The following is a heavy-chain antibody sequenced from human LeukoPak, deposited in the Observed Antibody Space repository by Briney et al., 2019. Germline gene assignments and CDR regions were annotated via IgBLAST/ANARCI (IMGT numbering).Heavy chain of an antibody. CDR3: ARGSGCPSCKNWFDP. D-gene: IGHD2-2*01. V-gene: IGHV4-34*01. CDR2: INHSGST. CDR1: GGSFSGYY. Sequence: PSETLSLTCAVYGGSFSGYYWSWIRQPPGKGLEWIEEINHSGSTNYNPSLKSRVTISVDTSKNQFSLKLSSVTAADTAVYYCARGSGCPSCKNWFDPWGQGTLVTVSS. J-gene: IGHJ5*02.